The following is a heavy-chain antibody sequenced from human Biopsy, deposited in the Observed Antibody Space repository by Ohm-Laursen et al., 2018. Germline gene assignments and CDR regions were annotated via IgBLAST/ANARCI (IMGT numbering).Heavy chain of an antibody. D-gene: IGHD5-24*01. CDR2: INPDGSVK. V-gene: IGHV3-7*01. J-gene: IGHJ4*02. CDR3: ARDER. Sequence: SLRLSCSASGFMFSASWMSWVRQAPGKGLEWVANINPDGSVKYFADSVKGRFTISRDNAENSIYLQMSSLTVDDTAVYYCARDERWGQGTLVTVSS. CDR1: GFMFSASW.